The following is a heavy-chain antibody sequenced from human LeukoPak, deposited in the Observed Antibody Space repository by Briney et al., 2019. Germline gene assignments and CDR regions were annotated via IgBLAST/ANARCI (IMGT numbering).Heavy chain of an antibody. CDR3: ARDLDIVATAY. V-gene: IGHV3-21*01. CDR1: GFTFSSYS. Sequence: GGSLRLSCAASGFTFSSYSMNWVRQAPGKVLEWVSSISSSSSYIYSPDSVKGHFSISRDNTKNSLYLHMNSLRAEDTAVYYCARDLDIVATAYWGQGTLVTVSS. CDR2: ISSSSSYI. D-gene: IGHD5-12*01. J-gene: IGHJ4*02.